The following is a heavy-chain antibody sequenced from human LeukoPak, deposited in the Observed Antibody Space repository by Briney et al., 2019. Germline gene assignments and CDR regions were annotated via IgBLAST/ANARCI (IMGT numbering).Heavy chain of an antibody. D-gene: IGHD4-23*01. CDR3: ARGGSGPYVGLFDV. Sequence: SVKVSCKASGYTFTGYYMHWVRQAPGQGLEWMGGIIPIFGTANYAQKFQGRVTITADESTSTAYMELSSLRSEDTAVYYCARGGSGPYVGLFDVWGQGTTVTVSS. CDR1: GYTFTGYY. CDR2: IIPIFGTA. J-gene: IGHJ6*02. V-gene: IGHV1-69*13.